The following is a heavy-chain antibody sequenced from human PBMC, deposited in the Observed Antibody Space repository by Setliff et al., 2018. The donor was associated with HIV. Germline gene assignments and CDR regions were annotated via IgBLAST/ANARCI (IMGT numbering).Heavy chain of an antibody. CDR3: ARVGSVVVVTAIDY. Sequence: ASVKVSCKASGHTFTSYGISWVRQAPGQGLEWMGWISAYNGNTNYAQKLQGRVTMTTDTSTSTAYMELRSLRSDDTAVYYCARVGSVVVVTAIDYWGQGTLVTVSS. J-gene: IGHJ4*02. V-gene: IGHV1-18*01. CDR2: ISAYNGNT. CDR1: GHTFTSYG. D-gene: IGHD2-21*02.